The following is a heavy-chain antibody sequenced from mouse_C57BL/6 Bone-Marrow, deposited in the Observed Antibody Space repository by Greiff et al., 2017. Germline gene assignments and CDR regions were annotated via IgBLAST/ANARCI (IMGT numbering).Heavy chain of an antibody. CDR3: FYYSNYWYFDV. CDR1: GYTFTSYW. Sequence: QVQLQQPGAELVKPGASVKLSCKASGYTFTSYWLHWVKPRPGQGLEWIGMIHPNSGSTNYNEKFKSNATLTVDKSSSTAYMQLSSLTSEDSAVYYCFYYSNYWYFDVWGTGTTVTVSS. V-gene: IGHV1-64*01. J-gene: IGHJ1*03. CDR2: IHPNSGST. D-gene: IGHD2-5*01.